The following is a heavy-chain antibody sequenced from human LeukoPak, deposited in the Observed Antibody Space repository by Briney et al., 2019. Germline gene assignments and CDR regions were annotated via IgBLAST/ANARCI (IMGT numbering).Heavy chain of an antibody. CDR2: ISWNSGSI. V-gene: IGHV3-9*03. Sequence: PGGSLRLSRAASGFTFDDYAMHWVRQAPGKGLEWVSGISWNSGSIGYADSVKGRFTISRDNAKNSLYLQMNSLRAEDMALYYCASAYSSSPYFDYWGQGTLVTVSS. CDR3: ASAYSSSPYFDY. CDR1: GFTFDDYA. D-gene: IGHD6-6*01. J-gene: IGHJ4*02.